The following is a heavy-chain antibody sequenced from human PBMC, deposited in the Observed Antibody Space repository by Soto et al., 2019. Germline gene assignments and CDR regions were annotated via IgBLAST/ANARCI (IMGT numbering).Heavy chain of an antibody. CDR1: GFTFSSYA. V-gene: IGHV3-23*01. Sequence: EVQLLESGGGLVQPGGSLRLSCAASGFTFSSYAMSWVRQAPGKGLEWVSAISGSGGSTYYADSVKGRFTICRDNSKNTLYLQMNSLRAEDTAVYYCAKMPPLSGSSDDAFDLWGQGTMVTVSS. CDR2: ISGSGGST. J-gene: IGHJ3*01. D-gene: IGHD1-26*01. CDR3: AKMPPLSGSSDDAFDL.